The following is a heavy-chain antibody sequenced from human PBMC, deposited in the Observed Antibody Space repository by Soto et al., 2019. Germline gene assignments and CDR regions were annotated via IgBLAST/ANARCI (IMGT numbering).Heavy chain of an antibody. CDR3: VKTRLAGGFDY. V-gene: IGHV3-23*01. D-gene: IGHD3-16*01. CDR1: GFTCNNYA. Sequence: EVQLLDSGGGLVQPGGSLRLSCAASGFTCNNYAMSWVRQAPGKGLEWVSSISASGGSTNYADSVKGRFTISRDNSENMVYLQMNSLRAEDTAVYYCVKTRLAGGFDYWGQGSLVTVSS. CDR2: ISASGGST. J-gene: IGHJ4*02.